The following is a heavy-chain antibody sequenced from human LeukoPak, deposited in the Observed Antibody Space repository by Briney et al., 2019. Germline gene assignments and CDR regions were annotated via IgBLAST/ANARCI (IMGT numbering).Heavy chain of an antibody. J-gene: IGHJ4*02. CDR1: GFTVRSNN. Sequence: GGSLRLSCAASGFTVRSNNMSWVRQAPGKGLEWVSNISGGSSNTYYADSVKGRFTISRDDSKHTLHLQMNSLRAEDTAVYYCAKSGLNRFDYWGQGTLVTVSS. CDR2: ISGGSSNT. V-gene: IGHV3-23*01. CDR3: AKSGLNRFDY. D-gene: IGHD2-15*01.